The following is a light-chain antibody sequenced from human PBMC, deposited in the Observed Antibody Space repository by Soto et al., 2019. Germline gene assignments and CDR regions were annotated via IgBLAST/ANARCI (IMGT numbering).Light chain of an antibody. Sequence: QSVLTQPPSVSAAPGQKVTISCSGSSSNIGGNSVSWYQQLPGTAPKLMIYDVSSRPSGVSYRFSGSKSGNTASLTISGLQAEDEADYYCSSYTATSYISSSPLFGTGTKVTVL. CDR1: SSNIGGNS. CDR3: SSYTATSYISSSPL. J-gene: IGLJ1*01. V-gene: IGLV2-14*01. CDR2: DVS.